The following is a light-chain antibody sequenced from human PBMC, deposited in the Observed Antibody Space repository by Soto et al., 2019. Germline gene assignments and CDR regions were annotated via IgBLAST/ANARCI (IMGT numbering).Light chain of an antibody. CDR2: GAS. CDR1: QSVSSN. V-gene: IGKV3-15*01. Sequence: EIVMTQSPATLSVSPGERATLSCRASQSVSSNLAWYQQKPGQAPRLLIYGASTRATGIPARFIGSGSGTEFTLTISSLQSEDFAFYYCQQYHNWPPCTFGHGTKVEI. CDR3: QQYHNWPPCT. J-gene: IGKJ1*01.